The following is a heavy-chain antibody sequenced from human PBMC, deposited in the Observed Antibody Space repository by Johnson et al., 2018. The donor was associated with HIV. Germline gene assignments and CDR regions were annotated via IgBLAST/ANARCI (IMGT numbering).Heavy chain of an antibody. V-gene: IGHV3-15*05. J-gene: IGHJ3*02. CDR3: TTYYGWAFDI. CDR1: GFSFTNAW. Sequence: VQLVESGGGLVNPGGSLRLSCAASGFSFTNAWINWVRQAPGKGLEWVGRIKSKSDGGTTDYAAPVKGRFTISRDDSKDTMYLQMNSLETEDTAVYYCTTYYGWAFDIWGQGTMVTVSS. D-gene: IGHD3-10*01. CDR2: IKSKSDGGTT.